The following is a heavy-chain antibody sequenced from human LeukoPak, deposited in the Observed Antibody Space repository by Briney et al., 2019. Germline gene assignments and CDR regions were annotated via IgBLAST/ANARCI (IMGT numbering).Heavy chain of an antibody. D-gene: IGHD2-2*01. Sequence: GGSLRLSCAASGFTFSSYAMSWVRQAPGKGLEWVSAISGSGGSTYYADSVKGRSTISRDNSKDTLYLQMNSLRAEDTAVYYCAKSCSSTSCYGYFQHWGQGTLVTVSS. J-gene: IGHJ1*01. V-gene: IGHV3-23*01. CDR1: GFTFSSYA. CDR2: ISGSGGST. CDR3: AKSCSSTSCYGYFQH.